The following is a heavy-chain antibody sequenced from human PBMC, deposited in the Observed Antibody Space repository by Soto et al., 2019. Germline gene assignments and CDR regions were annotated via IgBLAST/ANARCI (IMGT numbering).Heavy chain of an antibody. CDR1: GVSISGNEW. J-gene: IGHJ3*01. CDR2: SHHDGTT. Sequence: QVQLQESGPGLVKPSGTLSLACAVSGVSISGNEWWAWVRQSPGRGLEWIAESHHDGTTNYNPSLKGRVAMSLDTSKNQFSLTLRSVTAADTAVYFCARDANFGSGKSNFWAFELWGQGTMVTVSS. CDR3: ARDANFGSGKSNFWAFEL. D-gene: IGHD3-10*01. V-gene: IGHV4-4*02.